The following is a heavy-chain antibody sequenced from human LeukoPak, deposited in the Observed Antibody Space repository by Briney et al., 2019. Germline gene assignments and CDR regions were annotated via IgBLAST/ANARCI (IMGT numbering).Heavy chain of an antibody. CDR1: GFTFSSYG. CDR2: VSSSGGTT. J-gene: IGHJ4*02. Sequence: GGSLRLSCAASGFTFSSYGMSWVRQAPGKGLEWVSAVSSSGGTTYYADSVKGRFTISRDNSKNTLYLQMNSLRAEDTAVYYCVKDQREAYGSGWSRDFDYWGQGTLVTVSS. CDR3: VKDQREAYGSGWSRDFDY. V-gene: IGHV3-23*01. D-gene: IGHD6-19*01.